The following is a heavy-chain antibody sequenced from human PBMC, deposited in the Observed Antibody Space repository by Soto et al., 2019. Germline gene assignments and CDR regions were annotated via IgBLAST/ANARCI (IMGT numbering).Heavy chain of an antibody. Sequence: EVQLVESGGGLVQPGGSLRLSCAASGFTFSSYSMNWVRQAPGKGLEWVSYISSSSSTIYYADSVKGRFTISRDNAKNALYLLMNSPRAEDTAVYYCARHHELIAQIGWFDLWGQGTLVTVSS. CDR1: GFTFSSYS. J-gene: IGHJ5*02. D-gene: IGHD6-13*01. V-gene: IGHV3-48*01. CDR2: ISSSSSTI. CDR3: ARHHELIAQIGWFDL.